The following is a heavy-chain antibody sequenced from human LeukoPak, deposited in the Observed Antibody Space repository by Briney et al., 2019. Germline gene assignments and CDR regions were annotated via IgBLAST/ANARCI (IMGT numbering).Heavy chain of an antibody. Sequence: SVKVSCKASGGTFSSYAISWVRQVPGQGLEWMGGIIPIFGTANYAQKFQGRVTITADESTSTAYMELSSLRSEDTAVYYCARGPLDYDILTGPYGMDVWGKGTTVTVSS. CDR3: ARGPLDYDILTGPYGMDV. J-gene: IGHJ6*04. D-gene: IGHD3-9*01. CDR2: IIPIFGTA. V-gene: IGHV1-69*13. CDR1: GGTFSSYA.